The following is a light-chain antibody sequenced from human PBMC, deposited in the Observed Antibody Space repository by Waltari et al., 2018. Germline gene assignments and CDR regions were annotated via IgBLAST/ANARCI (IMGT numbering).Light chain of an antibody. J-gene: IGLJ3*02. CDR3: SSYTTSTTLGV. CDR1: SSDVGGSNY. Sequence: QSALTQPASVSGSPGQSITLSCTGTSSDVGGSNYVSWYPQHPGKAPQLIIYDVPERPSGVSNRFSGSKSGNTASLTISGLQADDEADYYCSSYTTSTTLGVFGGGTKLTVL. CDR2: DVP. V-gene: IGLV2-14*03.